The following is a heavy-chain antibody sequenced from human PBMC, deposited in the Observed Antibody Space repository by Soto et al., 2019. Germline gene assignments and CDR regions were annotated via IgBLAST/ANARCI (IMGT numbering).Heavy chain of an antibody. J-gene: IGHJ4*02. CDR2: IIPYYNTL. D-gene: IGHD6-13*01. Sequence: QAQGVQSGAEVRKPGSSVKLSCKASEGTFNSYAIAWVRQAPGQGLEWMGGIIPYYNTLNYAQKFQDRVTITADDATNTVYIELSSRRSDDTAVYFCASGASRWYPYFFDSWAQGTLVTVSS. V-gene: IGHV1-69*01. CDR1: EGTFNSYA. CDR3: ASGASRWYPYFFDS.